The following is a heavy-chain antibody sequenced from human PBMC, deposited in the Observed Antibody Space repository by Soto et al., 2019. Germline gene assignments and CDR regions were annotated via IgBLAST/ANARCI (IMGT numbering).Heavy chain of an antibody. V-gene: IGHV5-51*01. Sequence: GESLKISCEGSGYKFSSDWIGWVRQMPGKSLEWMGTIYPGDSDTRYSPSFQGQVTISADNSISTAYLQWSSLKASDSAIYYCARVGPTWYGYFHHWGQGTLVTVSS. CDR3: ARVGPTWYGYFHH. CDR1: GYKFSSDW. J-gene: IGHJ1*01. CDR2: IYPGDSDT. D-gene: IGHD6-13*01.